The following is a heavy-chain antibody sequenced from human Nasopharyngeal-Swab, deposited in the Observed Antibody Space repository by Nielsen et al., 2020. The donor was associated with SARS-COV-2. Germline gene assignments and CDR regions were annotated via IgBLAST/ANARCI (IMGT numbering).Heavy chain of an antibody. V-gene: IGHV3-48*03. J-gene: IGHJ4*02. CDR2: ISSSGSTI. CDR3: ARETAYYDSSGVIDY. CDR1: GFTFSSYE. Sequence: GESLKISCAASGFTFSSYEMNWVRQAPGKGLEWVSYISSSGSTIYYADSVKGRFTISRDNAKNSLYLQMNSLRAEDTAVYYCARETAYYDSSGVIDYWGQGTLVTVSS. D-gene: IGHD3-22*01.